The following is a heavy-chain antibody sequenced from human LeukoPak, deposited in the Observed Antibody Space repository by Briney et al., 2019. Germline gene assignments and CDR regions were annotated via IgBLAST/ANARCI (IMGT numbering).Heavy chain of an antibody. Sequence: PGGSLRLSCAASGFTFSSYWMHWVRRAPGKGLVWVSRINTDGSSTSYADSVKGRFTISRDNAKNTLYLQMNSLRAEDTAVYYCAKDLGVDGSGSYYMVDLSLYYYYGMDVWGQGTTVTVSS. V-gene: IGHV3-74*01. J-gene: IGHJ6*02. CDR2: INTDGSST. CDR3: AKDLGVDGSGSYYMVDLSLYYYYGMDV. CDR1: GFTFSSYW. D-gene: IGHD3-10*01.